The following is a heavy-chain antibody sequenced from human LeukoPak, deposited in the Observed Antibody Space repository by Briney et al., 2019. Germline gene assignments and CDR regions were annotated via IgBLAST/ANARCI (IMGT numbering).Heavy chain of an antibody. J-gene: IGHJ4*02. CDR2: INPNSGGT. Sequence: ASVKVSCKASGYTFTGYYMHWVRQAPGQGLEWMGWINPNSGGTNYSQKFQGRVTMTRDTSISTAYMELSRLRSDDTAVYYCARVGATTYYFDYWGQGTLVTVSS. CDR1: GYTFTGYY. D-gene: IGHD1-26*01. CDR3: ARVGATTYYFDY. V-gene: IGHV1-2*02.